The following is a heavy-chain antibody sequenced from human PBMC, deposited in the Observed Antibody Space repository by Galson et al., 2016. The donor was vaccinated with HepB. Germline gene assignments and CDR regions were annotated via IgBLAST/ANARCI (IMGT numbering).Heavy chain of an antibody. Sequence: PALVKPTQTLTLTCTFSGFSLSSTGMGVAWIRQPPGKALEWLTLIFWDDDKRYSPSLETRLTISKDTSKNQVVLTMTNIDPVDTGTYYLVHPGRHCTGNTCASPFDYWGQGTPVTVSS. CDR1: GFSLSSTGMG. CDR3: VHPGRHCTGNTCASPFDY. J-gene: IGHJ4*02. CDR2: IFWDDDK. D-gene: IGHD2-8*02. V-gene: IGHV2-5*02.